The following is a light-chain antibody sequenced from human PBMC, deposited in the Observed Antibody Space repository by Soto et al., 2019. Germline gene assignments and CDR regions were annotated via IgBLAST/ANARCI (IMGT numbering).Light chain of an antibody. CDR2: DAS. Sequence: EIVLTQSPATLSLSPGERATLSCRASQSVSSYLAWYQQKPGQAPRLLIYDASNRATGIPARFSGSGSGTDVSITISSLEPEDFAVNYCQQRTNWPPWTFGQGTKVEIK. V-gene: IGKV3-11*01. CDR1: QSVSSY. J-gene: IGKJ1*01. CDR3: QQRTNWPPWT.